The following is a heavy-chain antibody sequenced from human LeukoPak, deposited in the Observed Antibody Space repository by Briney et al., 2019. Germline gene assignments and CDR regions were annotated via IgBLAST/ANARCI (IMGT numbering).Heavy chain of an antibody. Sequence: GGSLRLSCAASGFTLSNYWMYWVRQAPGKGLVWVSRINSDESSTSYADSVKGRFTISRDNAKNTPYLQMNSLTVEDTAVYYCARETWSRGGDAFDIWGRGTMVTVSS. D-gene: IGHD3-10*01. CDR1: GFTLSNYW. CDR2: INSDESST. J-gene: IGHJ3*02. V-gene: IGHV3-74*01. CDR3: ARETWSRGGDAFDI.